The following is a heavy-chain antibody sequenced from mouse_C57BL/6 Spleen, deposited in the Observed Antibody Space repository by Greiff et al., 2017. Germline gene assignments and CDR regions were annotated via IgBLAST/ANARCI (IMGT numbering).Heavy chain of an antibody. CDR1: GYTFTDYN. CDR3: ARGLLRYWYFDV. D-gene: IGHD1-1*01. J-gene: IGHJ1*03. V-gene: IGHV1-22*01. CDR2: INPNNGGT. Sequence: VQLQQSGPELVKPGASVKMSCKASGYTFTDYNMHWVKQSHGKSLEWIGYINPNNGGTSYNQKFKGKATLTVNKSSSTAYMELRSLTSEDSAVYYCARGLLRYWYFDVWGTGTTVTVSS.